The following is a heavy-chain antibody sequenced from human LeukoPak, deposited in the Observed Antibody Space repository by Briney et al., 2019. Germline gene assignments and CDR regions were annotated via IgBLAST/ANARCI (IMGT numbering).Heavy chain of an antibody. Sequence: GGSLRLSCAASGFTVSSNYMSWVRQAPGKGLEWVSVIYSGGSTYYADSVKGRFTISRDNSKNTLYLQMNSLRAEDTAVYYCARDRVPLTITMVRGVLVGYFDYWGQGTLVTVSS. CDR2: IYSGGST. D-gene: IGHD3-10*01. CDR3: ARDRVPLTITMVRGVLVGYFDY. CDR1: GFTVSSNY. J-gene: IGHJ4*02. V-gene: IGHV3-66*01.